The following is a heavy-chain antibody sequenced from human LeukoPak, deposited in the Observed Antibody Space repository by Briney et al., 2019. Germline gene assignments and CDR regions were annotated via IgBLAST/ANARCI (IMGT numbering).Heavy chain of an antibody. D-gene: IGHD3-10*01. CDR3: ARYGSGTYPRFD. CDR1: GGSISGYY. V-gene: IGHV4-59*08. CDR2: IYNSGST. J-gene: IGHJ4*02. Sequence: SETLSLTCTVSGGSISGYYWSWIRQSPGKGLEWIGCIYNSGSTNYNPSLQSRVTVSVDTSKNQFSLNLSSVTAADTAVYYCARYGSGTYPRFDYGAREPWSPSP.